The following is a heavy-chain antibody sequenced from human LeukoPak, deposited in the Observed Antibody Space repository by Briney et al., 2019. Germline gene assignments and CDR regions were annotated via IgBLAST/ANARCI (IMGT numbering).Heavy chain of an antibody. Sequence: PGGSLRLSCAASGFTFSSYSMNWVRQAPGKGLEWVSSISSSSSSINYADSVKGRFTISRDNAKNSLYLQMDSLRAEDTAVYYCARDCSSSCSPYYGMDVWGQGTTVTVSS. D-gene: IGHD2-2*01. CDR3: ARDCSSSCSPYYGMDV. CDR2: ISSSSSSI. CDR1: GFTFSSYS. V-gene: IGHV3-21*04. J-gene: IGHJ6*02.